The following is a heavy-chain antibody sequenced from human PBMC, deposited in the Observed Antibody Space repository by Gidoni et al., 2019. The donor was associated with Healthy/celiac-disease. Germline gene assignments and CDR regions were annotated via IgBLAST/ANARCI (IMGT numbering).Heavy chain of an antibody. D-gene: IGHD6-6*01. V-gene: IGHV4-34*01. CDR3: ARARVDAEYSSSWGGDY. Sequence: QVQLQQWGAGLLKPSETLSLTCAVYGGSFSGYYWSWIRQPPGQGLEWIGEINHSGSTNYNPSLKSRVTISVDTSKNQFSLKLSAVTAADTAVYYCARARVDAEYSSSWGGDYWGQGTLVTVSS. CDR2: INHSGST. J-gene: IGHJ4*02. CDR1: GGSFSGYY.